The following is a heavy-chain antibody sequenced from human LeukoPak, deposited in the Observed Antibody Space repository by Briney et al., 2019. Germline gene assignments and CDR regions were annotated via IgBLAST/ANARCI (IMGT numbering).Heavy chain of an antibody. CDR2: INPNSDGT. V-gene: IGHV1-2*02. CDR1: GYTFTGYY. D-gene: IGHD3-22*01. CDR3: ARDFGPTTMIAVVTYFDY. J-gene: IGHJ4*02. Sequence: ASVKVSCKASGYTFTGYYMHWVRQAPGQGLEWMGWINPNSDGTNYAQKFQGRVTMTRDTSISTAYMELSRLRSDDTAVYYCARDFGPTTMIAVVTYFDYWGQGTLVTVSS.